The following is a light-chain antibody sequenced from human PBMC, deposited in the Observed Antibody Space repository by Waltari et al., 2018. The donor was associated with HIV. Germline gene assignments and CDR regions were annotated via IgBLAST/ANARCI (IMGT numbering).Light chain of an antibody. V-gene: IGLV10-54*01. CDR1: SNNVGNQG. CDR2: RNN. Sequence: QAGLPQPPSVSKGLRQTATLTCTGHSNNVGNQGAAWLQPHQGHPPKLLSYRNNNRPSGISERLSASRSGNTASLTITGLQPEDEADYYCSAWDSGLSAWVFGGGTKLTVL. J-gene: IGLJ3*02. CDR3: SAWDSGLSAWV.